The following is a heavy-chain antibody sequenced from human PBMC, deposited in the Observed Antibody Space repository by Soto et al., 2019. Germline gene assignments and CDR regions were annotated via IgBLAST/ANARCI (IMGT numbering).Heavy chain of an antibody. CDR1: GGSFSGYY. Sequence: SETLSLTCAVYGGSFSGYYWSWIRQPPGKGLEWIGEINHSGSTNYNPSLKSRVTISVDTSKNQFSLKLSSVTAADTAVYYCARGLNILTGSTAYYYGTDVWGQGTTVTVSS. V-gene: IGHV4-34*01. CDR2: INHSGST. CDR3: ARGLNILTGSTAYYYGTDV. D-gene: IGHD3-9*01. J-gene: IGHJ6*02.